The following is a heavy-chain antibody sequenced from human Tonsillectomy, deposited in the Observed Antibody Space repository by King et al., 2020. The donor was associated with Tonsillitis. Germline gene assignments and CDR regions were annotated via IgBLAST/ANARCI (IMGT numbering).Heavy chain of an antibody. V-gene: IGHV4-59*01. CDR2: IHFIGST. Sequence: VQLQESGPGLVKPSETLSLTCTVSGDSISTYYWSWIRQPPGKGLEWIGYIHFIGSTNYNPSLESRVTISVDTSKKQIALKLWSVTAADTAVYYWARGSRQGWGSGLTFDSWGQGTLVTVSS. J-gene: IGHJ4*02. CDR1: GDSISTYY. CDR3: ARGSRQGWGSGLTFDS. D-gene: IGHD3-16*01.